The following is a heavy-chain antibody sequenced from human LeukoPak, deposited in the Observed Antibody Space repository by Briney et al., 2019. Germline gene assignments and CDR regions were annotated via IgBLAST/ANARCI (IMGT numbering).Heavy chain of an antibody. D-gene: IGHD1-7*01. Sequence: GGSLRLSCAASGFTFSSYWMHWVRQAPGKGLVWVSRINSDGSSTTYADSVKGRFTISRDNAKNTLYLQMNSLRAEDTAVYYCAATRITGTTGYYYYGMDVWGQGTTVTVSS. CDR3: AATRITGTTGYYYYGMDV. CDR2: INSDGSST. V-gene: IGHV3-74*01. CDR1: GFTFSSYW. J-gene: IGHJ6*02.